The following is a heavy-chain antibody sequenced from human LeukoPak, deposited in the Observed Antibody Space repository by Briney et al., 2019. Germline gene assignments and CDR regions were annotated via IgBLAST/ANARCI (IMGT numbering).Heavy chain of an antibody. CDR1: GFTFDDYD. J-gene: IGHJ3*01. V-gene: IGHV3-20*04. CDR3: ARERGRVDAFEV. D-gene: IGHD3-10*01. CDR2: INWNGVST. Sequence: SGGSLRLSCAASGFTFDDYDMSWVRQAPGKGLEWVSAINWNGVSTNYADSMKGRFTISRDNAKNSLYLQMSSLRAEDTALYYCARERGRVDAFEVWGQGTMVTVSS.